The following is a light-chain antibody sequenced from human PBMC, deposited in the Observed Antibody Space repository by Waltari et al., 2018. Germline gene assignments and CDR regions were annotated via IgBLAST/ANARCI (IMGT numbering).Light chain of an antibody. CDR2: DVS. CDR1: SSDIGRYNY. J-gene: IGLJ2*01. CDR3: SSYTTSTTVI. V-gene: IGLV2-14*03. Sequence: QSALTQPASVSASPGQSITISCTGTSSDIGRYNYVSWYQQHPGTAPKLLIFDVSKRPSGVSNRCSGSKSADTASLTISGLQSEDEADYYCSSYTTSTTVIFGGGTKLTVL.